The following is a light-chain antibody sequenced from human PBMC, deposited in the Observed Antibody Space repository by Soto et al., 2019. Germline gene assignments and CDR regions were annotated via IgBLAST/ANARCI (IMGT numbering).Light chain of an antibody. Sequence: EIVLTQSPDTRSLSPGERATLSCRASQSGGNNFLAWYQQKPGQAPTLLIYDASSRASGLPDRFSGSGSETDFTLTVSRLELEDFAVYFCHQYGTSPQTFGQGTKVEI. CDR1: QSGGNNF. CDR2: DAS. V-gene: IGKV3-20*01. J-gene: IGKJ1*01. CDR3: HQYGTSPQT.